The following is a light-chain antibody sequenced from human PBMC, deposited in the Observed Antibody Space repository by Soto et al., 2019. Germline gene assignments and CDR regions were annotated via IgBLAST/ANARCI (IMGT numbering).Light chain of an antibody. CDR1: QSVTSY. J-gene: IGKJ2*01. CDR2: AAS. Sequence: EVVLTQSPATLSLSPGERATLSCRASQSVTSYLAWYQQKPGQAPRLLIYAASNRATGIPARFSGSGSGTDFTLTISSLEPEDFAVYYWQQRSNWPPVYTFGQGTK. CDR3: QQRSNWPPVYT. V-gene: IGKV3-11*01.